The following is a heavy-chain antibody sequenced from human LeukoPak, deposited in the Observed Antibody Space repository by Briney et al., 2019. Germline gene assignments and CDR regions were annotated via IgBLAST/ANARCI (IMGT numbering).Heavy chain of an antibody. D-gene: IGHD5-24*01. V-gene: IGHV3-66*01. Sequence: GGSLRLSCAASGVTASSNYMTWVRQAPGKGLEWVSVIYSGGGTYYADSVKGRFTISRDNSKNTLYLQMNSLRVEDTAVYYCAKELVEMATILFDYWGQGTLVTVSS. J-gene: IGHJ4*02. CDR1: GVTASSNY. CDR3: AKELVEMATILFDY. CDR2: IYSGGGT.